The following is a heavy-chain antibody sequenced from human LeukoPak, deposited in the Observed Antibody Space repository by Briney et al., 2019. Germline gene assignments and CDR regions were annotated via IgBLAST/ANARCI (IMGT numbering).Heavy chain of an antibody. D-gene: IGHD2-2*01. CDR3: ARGWGYCSSTSCYPIPAYYYYYYGMDV. CDR1: GGSFSGYY. Sequence: SETLSLTCAVYGGSFSGYYWSWIRQPPGKGLEWIGEINHSGSTNYNPSLKSRVTISVDTSKNQFSLKLSSVTAADTAVYYCARGWGYCSSTSCYPIPAYYYYYYGMDVWGQGTTVSVSS. V-gene: IGHV4-34*01. CDR2: INHSGST. J-gene: IGHJ6*02.